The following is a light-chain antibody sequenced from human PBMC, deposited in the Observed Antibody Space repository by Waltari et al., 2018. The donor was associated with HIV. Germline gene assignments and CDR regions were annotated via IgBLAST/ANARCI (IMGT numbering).Light chain of an antibody. CDR3: QAWDSSTAR. CDR2: QES. J-gene: IGLJ2*01. V-gene: IGLV3-1*01. Sequence: SYELTQPPSVSVSPGQTASITCSGDKLGEKYACWYQQKPGQSPVLVIYQESKRPSGIPERFSGSNSGNTATLTISGTQAMDEADYYCQAWDSSTARFGGGTKLTVL. CDR1: KLGEKY.